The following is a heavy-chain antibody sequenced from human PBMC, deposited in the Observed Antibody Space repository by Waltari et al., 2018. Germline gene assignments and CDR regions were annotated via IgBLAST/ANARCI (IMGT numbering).Heavy chain of an antibody. CDR2: IYTSGNT. CDR1: GGSLTSGIHY. CDR3: ARFPRDYSFDY. V-gene: IGHV4-61*02. J-gene: IGHJ4*02. D-gene: IGHD4-17*01. Sequence: QVQLQESGPGLVKPSQTLSLTCSVSGGSLTSGIHYWTWIRQPAGKGLEWIGRIYTSGNTDYNPSLKSRVTMSMDTSKNQFSLNLSSVTAADTAVYYCARFPRDYSFDYWGQGTLVTVSS.